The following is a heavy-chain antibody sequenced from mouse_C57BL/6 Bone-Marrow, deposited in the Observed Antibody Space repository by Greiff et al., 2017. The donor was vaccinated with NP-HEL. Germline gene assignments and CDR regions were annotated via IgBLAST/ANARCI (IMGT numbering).Heavy chain of an antibody. CDR2: ISSGGSYT. V-gene: IGHV5-6*01. CDR1: GFTFSSYG. J-gene: IGHJ3*01. CDR3: ARQRVWLLLEAWFAY. Sequence: EVKLMESGGDLVKPGGSLKLSCAASGFTFSSYGMSWVRQTPDKRLEWVATISSGGSYTYYPDSVKGRFTIARDNAKNTLYLQMSSLKSEDTAMYYCARQRVWLLLEAWFAYWGQGTLVTVSA. D-gene: IGHD2-3*01.